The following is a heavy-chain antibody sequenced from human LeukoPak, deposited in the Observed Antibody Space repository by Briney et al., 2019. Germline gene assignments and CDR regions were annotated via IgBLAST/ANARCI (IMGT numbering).Heavy chain of an antibody. CDR3: ARDRLRLGYERTNWFDP. Sequence: ASVTVSCKASGYTFTDFHMHWVRQASGQGLEWMGWINPNSGGTNYAQKFQGRVTMTRDTSISTVYMELSRLRSDDTAVYYCARDRLRLGYERTNWFDPRGQGTLVTVSA. D-gene: IGHD2-15*01. CDR2: INPNSGGT. J-gene: IGHJ5*02. CDR1: GYTFTDFH. V-gene: IGHV1-2*02.